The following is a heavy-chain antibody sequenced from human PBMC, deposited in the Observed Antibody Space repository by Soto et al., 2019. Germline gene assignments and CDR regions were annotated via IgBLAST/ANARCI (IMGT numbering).Heavy chain of an antibody. Sequence: QVQLVESGGGVVKPGRSLRLSCAASGFTFSSYGMHWVRQAPGKGLEWVAVISYDGSNKYYADSVKGRFTISRDNSKNTLYLQMNSLRAEDTAVYYCAKDRRKQLVRFYYYGMDVWGQGTTVTVSS. D-gene: IGHD6-6*01. CDR2: ISYDGSNK. CDR3: AKDRRKQLVRFYYYGMDV. V-gene: IGHV3-30*18. CDR1: GFTFSSYG. J-gene: IGHJ6*02.